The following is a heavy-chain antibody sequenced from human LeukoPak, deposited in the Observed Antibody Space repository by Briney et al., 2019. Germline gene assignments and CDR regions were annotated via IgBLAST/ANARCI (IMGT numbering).Heavy chain of an antibody. CDR1: GFTFSSYA. CDR2: ISYDGSNK. Sequence: PGRSLRLSCAASGFTFSSYAMHWVRQAPGKGLEWVAVISYDGSNKYYADSVKGRFTIPRDNAKNSLDLQMNSLRDEDTAVYYCAKVRQQLVFWVDYDAFDIWGQGTMVTVSS. CDR3: AKVRQQLVFWVDYDAFDI. V-gene: IGHV3-30*04. J-gene: IGHJ3*02. D-gene: IGHD6-6*01.